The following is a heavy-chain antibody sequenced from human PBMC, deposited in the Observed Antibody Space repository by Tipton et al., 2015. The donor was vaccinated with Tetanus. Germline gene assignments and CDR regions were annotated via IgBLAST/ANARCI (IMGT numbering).Heavy chain of an antibody. CDR2: INPSTGGT. CDR3: GRSMAAAATGSSDP. CDR1: GYTFTDHY. Sequence: LVQSGPEVKKPGASVKVSCKTSGYTFTDHYIHWVRQAPGQGLEWMGWINPSTGGTNYAQKFQGRVTVTSDTSISTAYMDLRSLTSDDTGVSYCGRSMAAAATGSSDPWGQGTLVPVSS. J-gene: IGHJ5*02. D-gene: IGHD2-15*01. V-gene: IGHV1-2*02.